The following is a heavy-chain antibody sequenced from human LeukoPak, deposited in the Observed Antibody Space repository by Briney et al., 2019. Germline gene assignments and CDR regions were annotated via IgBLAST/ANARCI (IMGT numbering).Heavy chain of an antibody. J-gene: IGHJ6*03. Sequence: ASVKVSCKASGYLFTGYYIHWVRQVPGLGLEWMGWINPNNGGTNYAQKFEGRVIMTRDTSSTVYMEVRRLRSDDTAIYYCARDAQFTVVVPAAKLNYMDVWGKGTTVTVSS. V-gene: IGHV1-2*02. D-gene: IGHD2-2*01. CDR1: GYLFTGYY. CDR2: INPNNGGT. CDR3: ARDAQFTVVVPAAKLNYMDV.